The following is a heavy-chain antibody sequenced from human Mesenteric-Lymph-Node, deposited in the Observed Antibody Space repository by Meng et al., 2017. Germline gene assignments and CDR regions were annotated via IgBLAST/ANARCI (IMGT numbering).Heavy chain of an antibody. J-gene: IGHJ4*02. V-gene: IGHV3-21*01. D-gene: IGHD3-10*01. CDR1: GFTFNRYS. Sequence: EVRLVDAGGGLVKPWGSLRLSCAASGFTFNRYSMNWVRQAPGKGLEWVSSLSSTNSYIFYADSVKGRFTISRDNAKNSLYLQMNSLRAEDTAVYYCARFGGGYYFDYWGQGTLVTVSS. CDR2: LSSTNSYI. CDR3: ARFGGGYYFDY.